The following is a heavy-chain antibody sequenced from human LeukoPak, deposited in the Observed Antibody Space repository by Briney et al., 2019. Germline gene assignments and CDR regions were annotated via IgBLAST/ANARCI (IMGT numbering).Heavy chain of an antibody. Sequence: GRSLRLSCAASGFTFSSYGMHWVRQAPGKGLEWVAVIWYDGSNKYYADSVKGRFTISRDNSKNTLYLQMNSLRAEDTAVYYCARDGEGAATTPLDYWGQGTLVTVPS. CDR1: GFTFSSYG. CDR2: IWYDGSNK. CDR3: ARDGEGAATTPLDY. J-gene: IGHJ4*02. V-gene: IGHV3-33*01. D-gene: IGHD6-25*01.